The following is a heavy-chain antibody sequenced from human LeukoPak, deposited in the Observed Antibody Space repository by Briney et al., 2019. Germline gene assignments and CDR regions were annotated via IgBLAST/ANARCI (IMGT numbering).Heavy chain of an antibody. Sequence: PGGSLRLSCAASGFTFSSYSMNWVRQAPGKGLEWVSSISSSSSYIYYADSVKGRFTISRDNAKNSLYLQMNSLRAEDTAVYYCARPNVGTAMFSGDHAIDYWGPGNPGHRLL. V-gene: IGHV3-21*01. D-gene: IGHD5-18*01. CDR3: ARPNVGTAMFSGDHAIDY. J-gene: IGHJ4*02. CDR2: ISSSSSYI. CDR1: GFTFSSYS.